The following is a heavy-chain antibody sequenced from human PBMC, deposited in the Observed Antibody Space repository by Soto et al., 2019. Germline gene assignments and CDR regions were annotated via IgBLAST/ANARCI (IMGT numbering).Heavy chain of an antibody. Sequence: QVQLVQSGAEVREPGSSVKVSCEASGGTFRSYAINWVRQAPGQGLEWMGGIIPMFGKANYAEKFLGRVTITADEATRTAYMEVSSLKSEDTAVYYCARSMETNYFYCMDVWGLGTTVTVSS. CDR2: IIPMFGKA. CDR1: GGTFRSYA. CDR3: ARSMETNYFYCMDV. V-gene: IGHV1-69*01. J-gene: IGHJ6*02. D-gene: IGHD2-8*01.